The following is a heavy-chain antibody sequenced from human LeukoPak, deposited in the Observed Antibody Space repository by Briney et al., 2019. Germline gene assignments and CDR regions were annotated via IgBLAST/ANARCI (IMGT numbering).Heavy chain of an antibody. CDR3: ASLAYCSSTSCYGMDV. V-gene: IGHV3-21*01. J-gene: IGHJ6*02. CDR2: ISSSSSYI. D-gene: IGHD2-2*01. CDR1: GFTFSSYS. Sequence: PGRSLRLSCAASGFTFSSYSMNWVRQAPGKGLEWVSSISSSSSYIYYADSVKGRFTISRDNAKNSLYLQMNSLRAEDTAVYYCASLAYCSSTSCYGMDVWGQGTTVTVSS.